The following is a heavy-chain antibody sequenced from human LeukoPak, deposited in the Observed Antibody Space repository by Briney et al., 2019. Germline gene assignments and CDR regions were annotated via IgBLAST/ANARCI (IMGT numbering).Heavy chain of an antibody. CDR3: ARDSFKYYDILFPPTY. V-gene: IGHV3-30*04. CDR2: ISYDGSNK. D-gene: IGHD3-9*01. CDR1: GLTISSYA. Sequence: PGRSLRLSCAASGLTISSYAMHWVRQAPGKGLEWVAVISYDGSNKYYADSVKGRFTISRDNSKNTLYLQMNSLRAEDTAVYYCARDSFKYYDILFPPTYWGQGTLVTVSS. J-gene: IGHJ4*02.